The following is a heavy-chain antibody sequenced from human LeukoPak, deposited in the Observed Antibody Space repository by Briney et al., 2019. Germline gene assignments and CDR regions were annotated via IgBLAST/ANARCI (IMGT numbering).Heavy chain of an antibody. Sequence: ASVKVSCKASGYTFTVYYMHWVRQAPGQGLEWMGWINPNSGGTNYAQKLQGRVTMTTDTSTSTAYMELRSLRSDDTAVYYCARDPNYDRADYWGQGTLVTVSS. J-gene: IGHJ4*02. CDR2: INPNSGGT. CDR1: GYTFTVYY. V-gene: IGHV1-2*02. CDR3: ARDPNYDRADY. D-gene: IGHD3-22*01.